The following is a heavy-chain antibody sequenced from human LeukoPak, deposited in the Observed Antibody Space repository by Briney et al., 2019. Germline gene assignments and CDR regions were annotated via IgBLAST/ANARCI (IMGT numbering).Heavy chain of an antibody. V-gene: IGHV3-33*01. J-gene: IGHJ4*02. Sequence: PGTSLRLSCAASGITFNAIHWVRQAPGQGLEWVALTWYDGRNKYYADSVKGRFTISIDNSKNMVYLHMNSLRADDTAVYYCARGLFGSGSCPDYWGQGTLVTVSS. D-gene: IGHD3-10*01. CDR2: TWYDGRNK. CDR1: GITFNA. CDR3: ARGLFGSGSCPDY.